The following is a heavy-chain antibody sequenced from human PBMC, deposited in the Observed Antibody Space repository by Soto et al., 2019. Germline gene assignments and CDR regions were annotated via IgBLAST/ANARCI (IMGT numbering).Heavy chain of an antibody. J-gene: IGHJ4*02. CDR2: ISSSSSTK. CDR3: ARDMDG. Sequence: EVQVVESGGGLVQPGGSLRLSCAASGFTFSSYSMNWVRQAPGKGLEWVSYISSSSSTKFYADSVKGRFTISRDNARNSLYLQMSRLGGEDKAVYYWARDMDGGGQGALVTVSS. CDR1: GFTFSSYS. D-gene: IGHD2-2*03. V-gene: IGHV3-48*01.